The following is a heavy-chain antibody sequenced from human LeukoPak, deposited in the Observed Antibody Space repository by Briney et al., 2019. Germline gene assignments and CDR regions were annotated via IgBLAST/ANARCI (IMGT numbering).Heavy chain of an antibody. CDR1: GLTFSSYW. V-gene: IGHV3-74*01. Sequence: GGSLRLSCAASGLTFSSYWMHWVRQAPGKGLVWVSRINSDGSSTSYADSVKGRFTISRDNAKNSLYLQMNSLRAEDTAVYYCARSSAPYSRLGDYVWGSYRHWGQGTLVTVSS. D-gene: IGHD3-16*02. J-gene: IGHJ4*02. CDR3: ARSSAPYSRLGDYVWGSYRH. CDR2: INSDGSST.